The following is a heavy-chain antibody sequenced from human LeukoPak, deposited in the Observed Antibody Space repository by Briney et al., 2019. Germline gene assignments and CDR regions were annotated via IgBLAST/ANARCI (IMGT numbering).Heavy chain of an antibody. CDR3: ARVPSYSSSWYFDY. V-gene: IGHV4-38-2*01. CDR2: IYKSGTT. CDR1: GYSISSGYY. J-gene: IGHJ4*02. Sequence: SETLSLTCAVSGYSISSGYYWAWIRQPPGKGLEWIGSIYKSGTTFYNPSLKSRVTISVDTSKNQFSLRLSSVTAADTAVYYCARVPSYSSSWYFDYWGQGTLVTVSS. D-gene: IGHD6-13*01.